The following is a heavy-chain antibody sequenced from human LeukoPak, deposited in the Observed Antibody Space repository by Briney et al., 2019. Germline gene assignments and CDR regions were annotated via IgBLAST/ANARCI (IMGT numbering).Heavy chain of an antibody. Sequence: GGSLRLSCAASGFTFSSYWMSWVRQAPGKGLEWVANMNQDGSQKNYVDSVKGRFTISRDNAKNSLYLQMNSLRAEDTAVYYCAREGFLDYWDQGTLVTVSS. CDR1: GFTFSSYW. V-gene: IGHV3-7*01. J-gene: IGHJ4*02. D-gene: IGHD3-3*01. CDR3: AREGFLDY. CDR2: MNQDGSQK.